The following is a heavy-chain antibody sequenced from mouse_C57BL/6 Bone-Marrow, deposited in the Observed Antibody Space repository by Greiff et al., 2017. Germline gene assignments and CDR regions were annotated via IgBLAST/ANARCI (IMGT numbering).Heavy chain of an antibody. CDR3: ARILDWYFDV. Sequence: EVQLVESGGGLVQPGGSLSLSCAASGFTFTDYYMSWVRQPPGKALEWLGFIRNKANGYTTEYSASVKGRFTISRDNSQSILFLQMNALRAEDSATYYCARILDWYFDVWGTGTTVTVSS. V-gene: IGHV7-3*01. CDR1: GFTFTDYY. J-gene: IGHJ1*03. CDR2: IRNKANGYTT.